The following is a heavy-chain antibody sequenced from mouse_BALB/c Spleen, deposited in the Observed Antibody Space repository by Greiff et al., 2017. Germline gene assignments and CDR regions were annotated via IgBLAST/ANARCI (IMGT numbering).Heavy chain of an antibody. CDR1: GYSITSDYA. Sequence: DVKLQESGPGLVKPSQSLSLTCTVTGYSITSDYAWNWIRQFPGNKLEWMGYISYSGSTSYNPSLKSRISITRDTSKNQFFLQLNSVTTEDTATYYCARGGNYVWYFDVWGAGTTVTVSS. D-gene: IGHD2-1*01. CDR2: ISYSGST. J-gene: IGHJ1*01. CDR3: ARGGNYVWYFDV. V-gene: IGHV3-2*02.